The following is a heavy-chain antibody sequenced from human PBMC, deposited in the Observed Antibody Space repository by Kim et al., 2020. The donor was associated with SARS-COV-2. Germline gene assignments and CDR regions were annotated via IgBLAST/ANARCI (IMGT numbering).Heavy chain of an antibody. CDR3: AKANSIVVVPAAIMGY. V-gene: IGHV3-30*18. J-gene: IGHJ4*01. CDR1: GFTFSSYG. CDR2: ISYDGSNK. D-gene: IGHD2-2*01. Sequence: GGSLRLSCAASGFTFSSYGMHWVRQAPGKGLEWVAVISYDGSNKYYADSVKGRFTISRDNSKNTLYLQMNSLRAEDTAVNYCAKANSIVVVPAAIMGYWG.